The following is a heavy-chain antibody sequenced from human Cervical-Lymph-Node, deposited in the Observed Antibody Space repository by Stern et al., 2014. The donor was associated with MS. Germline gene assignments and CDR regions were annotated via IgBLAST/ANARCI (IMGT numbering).Heavy chain of an antibody. CDR2: IYYSGST. CDR1: GAYISSGVYY. V-gene: IGHV4-31*03. CDR3: AREEVTTGFYYGMDV. Sequence: QVQLQESGPGLVKPSQTLSLTCTVSGAYISSGVYYWSWVRQHPGKGLEWIGYIYYSGSTHYNPSLKSRVTISVDTSKNQFSLKLSSVTAADTAVYYCAREEVTTGFYYGMDVWGQGTTVTVSS. D-gene: IGHD4-17*01. J-gene: IGHJ6*02.